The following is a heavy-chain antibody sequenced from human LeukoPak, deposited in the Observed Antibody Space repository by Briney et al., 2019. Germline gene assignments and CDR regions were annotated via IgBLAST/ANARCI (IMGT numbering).Heavy chain of an antibody. CDR1: GYTFIVNY. V-gene: IGHV1-2*02. CDR3: TRGAGTSWFDY. Sequence: ASVKVSCKPSGYTFIVNYLHWVRQARGQGLEWVGWMNPNSGVTVYEQNFQGRVTMTRDTSISTAYMELSSLTSDDTAVYYCTRGAGTSWFDYWGQGSLVTVSS. J-gene: IGHJ4*02. D-gene: IGHD2-2*01. CDR2: MNPNSGVT.